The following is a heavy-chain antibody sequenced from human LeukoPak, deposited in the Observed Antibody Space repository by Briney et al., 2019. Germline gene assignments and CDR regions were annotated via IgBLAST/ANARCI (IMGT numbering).Heavy chain of an antibody. Sequence: SETLSLTCTVSGGPISSTTYYWGWIRQPPGTGLEWIGSIYYSGNTFYNPSLKSRVTISVDTSKNQFSLKLSSVTAADTAVYYCATSIRIPGIAAAGDFDYWGQGTLATVSS. J-gene: IGHJ4*02. CDR2: IYYSGNT. CDR3: ATSIRIPGIAAAGDFDY. CDR1: GGPISSTTYY. D-gene: IGHD6-13*01. V-gene: IGHV4-39*01.